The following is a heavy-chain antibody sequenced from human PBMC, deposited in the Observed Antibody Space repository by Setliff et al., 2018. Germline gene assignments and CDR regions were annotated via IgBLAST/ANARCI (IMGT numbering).Heavy chain of an antibody. Sequence: PGGSLRLSCAASGFTFSSYSMNWVRQAPGKGLEWVSYISSSSSTIYYADSVKGRFTISRDNAKNSLYLQMNSLRAEDTAVYYCARESVAATYNWFDPWGQGTLVTVSS. D-gene: IGHD2-15*01. CDR1: GFTFSSYS. CDR2: ISSSSSTI. V-gene: IGHV3-48*04. CDR3: ARESVAATYNWFDP. J-gene: IGHJ5*02.